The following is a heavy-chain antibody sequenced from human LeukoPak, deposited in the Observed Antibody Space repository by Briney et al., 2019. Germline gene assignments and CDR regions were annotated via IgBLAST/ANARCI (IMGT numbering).Heavy chain of an antibody. CDR3: AFEGYNYGYN. CDR1: GGTFSSYA. J-gene: IGHJ4*02. D-gene: IGHD5-18*01. Sequence: AASVKVSCKASGGTFSSYAINWVRQAPGQGLEWIGGIIPIFGTSNYAHKFQGRVTITADESTSTVYMELSSLRSDDTAIYYCAFEGYNYGYNWGQGTLVTVSS. V-gene: IGHV1-69*13. CDR2: IIPIFGTS.